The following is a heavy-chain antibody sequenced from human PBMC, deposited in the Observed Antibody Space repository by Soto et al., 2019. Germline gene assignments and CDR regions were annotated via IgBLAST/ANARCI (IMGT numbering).Heavy chain of an antibody. J-gene: IGHJ6*02. V-gene: IGHV1-69*13. CDR2: IIPIFGTA. CDR3: ASNTFTRGSGSYYMNYYYGMDV. D-gene: IGHD3-10*01. CDR1: GGTFSSYA. Sequence: GASVKVSCKASGGTFSSYAISWVRQAPGQGLEWMGGIIPIFGTANYAQKFQGRVTITADESTSTAYMELSSLRSEDTAVYYCASNTFTRGSGSYYMNYYYGMDVWGQGTTVTVSS.